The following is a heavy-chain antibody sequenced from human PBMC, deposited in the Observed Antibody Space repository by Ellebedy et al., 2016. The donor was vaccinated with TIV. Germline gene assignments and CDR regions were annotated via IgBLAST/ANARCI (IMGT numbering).Heavy chain of an antibody. V-gene: IGHV3-30*02. D-gene: IGHD3-9*01. Sequence: GGSLRLSCAASGFTFNKHGMHWVRQAPGKGLEWVAFIRYDDSNRYYADSVKGRFTISRDNAKNTLFLQMNSLRAEDTAVYYCAREFYDILTGYQTPFDYWGQGTLLTVSS. CDR1: GFTFNKHG. CDR2: IRYDDSNR. J-gene: IGHJ4*02. CDR3: AREFYDILTGYQTPFDY.